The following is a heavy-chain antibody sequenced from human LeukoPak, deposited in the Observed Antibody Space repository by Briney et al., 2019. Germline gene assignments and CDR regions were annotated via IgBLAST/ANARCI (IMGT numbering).Heavy chain of an antibody. CDR2: INPNGGGT. CDR1: GYTFTGYY. Sequence: ASVKVSCKASGYTFTGYYMHWVRQAPGQGLEWMGRINPNGGGTNYAQEYQGRVTMTSDTSISTAYMELSRLRSDDTAVYYCARERKITIFGVACDYWGQGTLVTVSS. D-gene: IGHD3-3*01. J-gene: IGHJ4*02. CDR3: ARERKITIFGVACDY. V-gene: IGHV1-2*06.